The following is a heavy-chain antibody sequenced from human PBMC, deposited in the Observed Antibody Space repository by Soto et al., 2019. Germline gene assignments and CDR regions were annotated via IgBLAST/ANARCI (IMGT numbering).Heavy chain of an antibody. CDR2: TYYRSKWYN. CDR1: WDRVSTNSAT. Sequence: PSQTLSLTCAISWDRVSTNSATWDWIRPSPSRGLEWLGRTYYRSKWYNDYAVSVKGRITINPDTSNNQLSLQLNSVTPDDTAVYYCARLIGNSWLDSWGLGTLVTVSS. D-gene: IGHD2-8*01. V-gene: IGHV6-1*01. J-gene: IGHJ5*01. CDR3: ARLIGNSWLDS.